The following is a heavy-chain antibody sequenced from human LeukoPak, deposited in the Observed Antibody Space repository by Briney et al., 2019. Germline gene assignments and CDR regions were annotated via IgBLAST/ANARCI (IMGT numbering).Heavy chain of an antibody. Sequence: GASVKVSCKASGYTFTSYGISWVRQAPGRGLEWMGRISVYNGYTHYPQKLQGRVTMTIDTSTTTAYMELRSLSSDDTAVYYCARYAQDTTGYYYFDYWGQGTLVTVSS. CDR1: GYTFTSYG. CDR3: ARYAQDTTGYYYFDY. CDR2: ISVYNGYT. D-gene: IGHD3-9*01. J-gene: IGHJ4*02. V-gene: IGHV1-18*01.